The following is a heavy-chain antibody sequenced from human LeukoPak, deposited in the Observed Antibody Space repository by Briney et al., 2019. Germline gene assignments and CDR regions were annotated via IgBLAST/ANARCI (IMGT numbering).Heavy chain of an antibody. CDR2: IYYSGST. J-gene: IGHJ6*02. V-gene: IGHV4-31*03. CDR1: GGSISSGGYY. Sequence: SETLSLTCTVSGGSISSGGYYWSWIRQHPGKGRDWIGYIYYSGSTYYNPSLKSRVTISVDTSKNQFSLKLSSVTAADTAVYYCARGGGYYYGMDVWGQGTTVTVSS. D-gene: IGHD3-16*01. CDR3: ARGGGYYYGMDV.